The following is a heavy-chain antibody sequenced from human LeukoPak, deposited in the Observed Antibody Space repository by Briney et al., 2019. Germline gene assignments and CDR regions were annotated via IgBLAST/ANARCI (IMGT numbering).Heavy chain of an antibody. D-gene: IGHD5-12*01. Sequence: SVKVSCKASGGTFSSHAISWVRQAPGQGLEWMGRIIPILGIANYAQKFQGRVTITADKSTSTAYMELSNLRSEDTAVYYCARASGTGRWLQSFDYWGQGTLVTVSS. J-gene: IGHJ4*02. CDR2: IIPILGIA. CDR1: GGTFSSHA. V-gene: IGHV1-69*04. CDR3: ARASGTGRWLQSFDY.